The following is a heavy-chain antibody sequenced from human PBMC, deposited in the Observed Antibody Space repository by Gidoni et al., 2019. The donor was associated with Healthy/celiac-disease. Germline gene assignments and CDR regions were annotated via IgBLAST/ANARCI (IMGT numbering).Heavy chain of an antibody. CDR3: ARGGYCSGGSCYYFDY. J-gene: IGHJ4*02. CDR1: GFTFSSYA. CDR2: ISYDGSNK. D-gene: IGHD2-15*01. V-gene: IGHV3-30-3*01. Sequence: QVQLVESGGGVVQPGRSLRLSCAASGFTFSSYAMHWVRQAPGKGLEWVAVISYDGSNKYYADSVKGRFTISRDNSKNTLYLQMNSLRAEDTAVYYCARGGYCSGGSCYYFDYWGQGTLVTVSS.